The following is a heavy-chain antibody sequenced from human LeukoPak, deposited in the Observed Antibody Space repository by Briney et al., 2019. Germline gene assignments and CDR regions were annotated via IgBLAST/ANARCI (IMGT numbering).Heavy chain of an antibody. J-gene: IGHJ5*02. D-gene: IGHD6-13*01. Sequence: GGSLRLSCAASGFTFSSYSMNWVRQAPGKGLEWVSSISSSRSYIYYADSVKGRFTISRDNAKNSLYLQMNSLRAEDTAVYYCARVAAAAGTGWFDPWGQGTLVTVSS. CDR2: ISSSRSYI. CDR1: GFTFSSYS. CDR3: ARVAAAAGTGWFDP. V-gene: IGHV3-21*01.